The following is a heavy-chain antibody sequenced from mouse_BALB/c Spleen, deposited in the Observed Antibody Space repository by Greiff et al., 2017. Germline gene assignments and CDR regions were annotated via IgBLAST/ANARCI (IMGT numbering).Heavy chain of an antibody. J-gene: IGHJ2*01. Sequence: VQLQQSGAELVKPGASVKLSCKASGYTFTSYYMYWVKQRPGQGLEWIGEISPSNGGTNFNEKFKSKVTLTIDKSSSTVYMQLSSLTSEDSAVYYCTRSGGNYTFDYWGQGTTLTVSS. D-gene: IGHD2-1*01. CDR2: ISPSNGGT. CDR3: TRSGGNYTFDY. CDR1: GYTFTSYY. V-gene: IGHV1S81*02.